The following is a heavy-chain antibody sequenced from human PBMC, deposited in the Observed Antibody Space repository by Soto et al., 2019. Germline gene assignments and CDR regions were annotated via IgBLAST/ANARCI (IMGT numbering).Heavy chain of an antibody. V-gene: IGHV4-59*01. Sequence: QVQLQESGPGLVKPSETLSLTCTVSGGSISSYYWSWIRQPPGKGLEWIGYIYYSGSTNYNPSLKSRVTISVDTSTNQFALKLSSVTAADTAVYSCARDSQPHDYGDFYAFDIWGQGTMVTVSS. CDR2: IYYSGST. D-gene: IGHD4-17*01. CDR3: ARDSQPHDYGDFYAFDI. CDR1: GGSISSYY. J-gene: IGHJ3*02.